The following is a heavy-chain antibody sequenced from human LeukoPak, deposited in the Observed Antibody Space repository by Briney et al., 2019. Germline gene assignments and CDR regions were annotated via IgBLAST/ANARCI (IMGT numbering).Heavy chain of an antibody. CDR3: ARDFQVGATVFFDY. CDR2: IKQDGSEK. CDR1: GFTFSSYW. J-gene: IGHJ4*02. Sequence: GGSLRLSCAASGFTFSSYWMNWVRQAPGKGLEWVANIKQDGSEKYYVDSVKGRFTISRDNAKNSLYLQMNSLRAEDTAVYYCARDFQVGATVFFDYWGQGTLVTVSS. D-gene: IGHD1-26*01. V-gene: IGHV3-7*01.